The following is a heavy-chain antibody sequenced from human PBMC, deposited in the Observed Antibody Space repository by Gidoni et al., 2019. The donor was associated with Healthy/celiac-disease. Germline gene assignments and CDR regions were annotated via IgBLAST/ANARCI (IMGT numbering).Heavy chain of an antibody. Sequence: QVQLVESGGGVVQPGRSLRLSCAASGFTFSSYGMHWVRQAPGKGLEWVAVISYDGSNKYYADSVKGRFTISRDNSKNTLYLQMNSLRAEDTAVYYCASDLFVHIDISTGYYPQWGQGTLVTVSS. CDR2: ISYDGSNK. J-gene: IGHJ4*02. V-gene: IGHV3-30*03. CDR3: ASDLFVHIDISTGYYPQ. D-gene: IGHD3-9*01. CDR1: GFTFSSYG.